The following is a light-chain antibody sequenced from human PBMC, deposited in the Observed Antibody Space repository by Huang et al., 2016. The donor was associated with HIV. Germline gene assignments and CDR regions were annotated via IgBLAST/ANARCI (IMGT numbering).Light chain of an antibody. CDR3: QQYNNWPPMYT. J-gene: IGKJ2*01. CDR1: QTIYTN. V-gene: IGKV3-15*01. Sequence: EIVLTQSPATLSVSPGGSATLSCRTSQTIYTNLAWYQLKPGQAPRLLIYGASNRATGIPARCSGSGSGTEFTLTISSLQSEDFAVYYCQQYNNWPPMYTFGQGTKLEIK. CDR2: GAS.